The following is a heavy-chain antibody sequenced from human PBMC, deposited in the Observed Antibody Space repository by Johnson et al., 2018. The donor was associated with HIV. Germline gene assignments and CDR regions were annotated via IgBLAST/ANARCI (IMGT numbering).Heavy chain of an antibody. D-gene: IGHD4-23*01. V-gene: IGHV3-30-3*01. CDR2: ISYHGSNK. CDR1: GFTFSRYA. CDR3: ARDLDYGGNWLDAFDS. Sequence: QVQLVESGGGVVQPGRSLRLSCAASGFTFSRYAMHWVRQAPGKGLEWVAVISYHGSNKYYSDSVKGRFTISRDNSKNTMYLQMISLRPEDTAVYYCARDLDYGGNWLDAFDSWGQGTVVTVSS. J-gene: IGHJ3*02.